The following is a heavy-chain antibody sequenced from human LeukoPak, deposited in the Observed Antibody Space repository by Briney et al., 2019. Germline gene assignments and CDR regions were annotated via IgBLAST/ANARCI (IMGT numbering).Heavy chain of an antibody. CDR3: ARDQGYSNI. V-gene: IGHV3-7*01. CDR1: GFTFSSYW. Sequence: PGGSLRLSCAASGFTFSSYWMSWVRQAPGKGLEWVANIKQDGSEKSYVDSVKGRFTISRDNAKNSLILQMNSPRPEDTAVYYCARDQGYSNIWGQGTLVTVSS. CDR2: IKQDGSEK. J-gene: IGHJ4*02. D-gene: IGHD6-13*01.